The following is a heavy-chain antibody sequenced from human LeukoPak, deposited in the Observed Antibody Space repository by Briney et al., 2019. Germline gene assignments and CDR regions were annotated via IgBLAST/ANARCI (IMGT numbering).Heavy chain of an antibody. CDR3: ARARRLYGDYEGPFDY. V-gene: IGHV3-48*01. CDR1: GFTLSSYS. Sequence: GGSLRLSCAASGFTLSSYSMNWVRQAPGKGLEWVSYISTSSRTIYYADSMKGRFTVSRDNAKNSLYLQMNSLRAEDTAVYYCARARRLYGDYEGPFDYWGQGTLVTVSS. D-gene: IGHD4-17*01. CDR2: ISTSSRTI. J-gene: IGHJ4*02.